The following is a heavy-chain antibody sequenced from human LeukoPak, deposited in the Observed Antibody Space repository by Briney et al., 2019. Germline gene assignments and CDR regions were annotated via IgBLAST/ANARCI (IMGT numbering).Heavy chain of an antibody. Sequence: GRSLRLSCAASGFTFSSYGMHWVRQAPGKGLEWVAVIWYDGSNKYYADSVKGRFTISRDNSKNTLYLQMNSLRAEDTAVYYCARDRFFYGDYPLDYWGQGTLVTVSS. CDR1: GFTFSSYG. D-gene: IGHD4-17*01. V-gene: IGHV3-33*01. J-gene: IGHJ4*02. CDR2: IWYDGSNK. CDR3: ARDRFFYGDYPLDY.